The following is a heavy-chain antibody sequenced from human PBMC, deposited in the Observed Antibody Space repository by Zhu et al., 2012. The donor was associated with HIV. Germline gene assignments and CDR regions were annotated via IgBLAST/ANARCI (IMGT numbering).Heavy chain of an antibody. J-gene: IGHJ3*02. CDR2: IYHSGGT. CDR1: GGSFTSNY. Sequence: QVQLEQWGAGLLKPSETLSLTCAVYGGSFTSNYWSWIRQPPGKGLEWIGEIYHSGGTIYNPSLKSRVTISIDTYKNQFSLKLSSVTAADTAVYYCARPSYNSPGAGAFDIWGQGTVIT. D-gene: IGHD1-1*01. V-gene: IGHV4-34*01. CDR3: ARPSYNSPGAGAFDI.